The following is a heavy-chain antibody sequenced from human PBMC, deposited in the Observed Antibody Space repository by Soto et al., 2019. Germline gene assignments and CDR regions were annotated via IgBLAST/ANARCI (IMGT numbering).Heavy chain of an antibody. CDR2: IIPIFGTA. J-gene: IGHJ6*02. CDR1: GGTFSSYA. CDR3: ARIEYYYDSSGYYHPRNGMDV. Sequence: GASVKVSCKASGGTFSSYAISWVRQAPGQGLEWMGGIIPIFGTANYAQKFQGRVTITADESTSTAYMELSSLRSVDTAVYYCARIEYYYDSSGYYHPRNGMDVWGQGTTVTVSS. D-gene: IGHD3-22*01. V-gene: IGHV1-69*13.